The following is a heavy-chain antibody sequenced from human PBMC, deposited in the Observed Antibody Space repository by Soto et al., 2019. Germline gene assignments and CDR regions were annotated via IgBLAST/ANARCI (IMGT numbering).Heavy chain of an antibody. CDR3: ARPPYPGCINAVCYPLDY. D-gene: IGHD2-8*01. CDR1: GYTFTSYY. V-gene: IGHV1-46*01. CDR2: INPSGGST. Sequence: QVQLVQSGAEGKKPGASVQISCKASGYTFTSYYRHWVRQAPGQGLEWMGIINPSGGSTNYAQKLQGRVAMTRDTSTSTVYMELNSLRSEDTAVYYCARPPYPGCINAVCYPLDYWGQGTLVTVSS. J-gene: IGHJ4*02.